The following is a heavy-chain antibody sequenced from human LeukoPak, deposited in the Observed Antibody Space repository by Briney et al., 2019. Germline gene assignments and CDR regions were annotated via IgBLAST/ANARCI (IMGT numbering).Heavy chain of an antibody. CDR2: ISYDGSNK. CDR1: GFTFSTYA. V-gene: IGHV3-30-3*01. Sequence: GGSLRLSCAASGFTFSTYAMHWVRQGPGKGLEWVAVISYDGSNKYYADSVKGRFTISGDNSKNTLYLQMSSLSAEDTAVYYCARTTTPHYYGSGSYALGYWGQGTLVTVPS. J-gene: IGHJ4*02. CDR3: ARTTTPHYYGSGSYALGY. D-gene: IGHD3-10*01.